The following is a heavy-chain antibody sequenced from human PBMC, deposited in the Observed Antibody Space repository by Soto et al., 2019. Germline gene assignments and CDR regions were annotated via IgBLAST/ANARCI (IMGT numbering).Heavy chain of an antibody. CDR1: GFTFSNAW. V-gene: IGHV3-15*01. Sequence: GGSLRLSCAASGFTFSNAWMSWVRQAPGKGLEWVGRIKSKTDGGTTDYAAPVKGRFTISRDDSKNTLYLQMNSLKTEDTAVYYCTTFRHHSQLGFRGYYFDYWGQGTLVTVSS. CDR2: IKSKTDGGTT. D-gene: IGHD6-6*01. CDR3: TTFRHHSQLGFRGYYFDY. J-gene: IGHJ4*02.